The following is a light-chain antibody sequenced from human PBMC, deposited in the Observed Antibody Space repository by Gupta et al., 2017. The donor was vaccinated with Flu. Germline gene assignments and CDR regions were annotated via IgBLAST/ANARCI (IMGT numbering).Light chain of an antibody. V-gene: IGLV2-14*03. CDR2: DVN. CDR1: SSDFGDYNY. CDR3: SSFTSRDTWV. Sequence: QSALTQPASVSGSPGQSITISCTGTSSDFGDYNYVSWYQQHPGKAPKLMICDVNNRPSVVSNRFSGAKSGNTASLTIYGLQPEDEANDYCSSFTSRDTWVFGGGTKLTVL. J-gene: IGLJ3*02.